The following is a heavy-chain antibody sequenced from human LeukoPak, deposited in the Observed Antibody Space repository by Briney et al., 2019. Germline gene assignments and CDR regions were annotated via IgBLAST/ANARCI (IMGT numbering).Heavy chain of an antibody. CDR2: ISGSGGST. CDR1: GFTFSIYA. CDR3: AKRRVSGSYYFDY. Sequence: GGSLRLSCAASGFTFSIYAMSWVRQAPGKGLEWVSAISGSGGSTYYADSVKGRFTISRDNSKNTLYLQMNSLGAEDTAVYYCAKRRVSGSYYFDYWGQGTLVTVSS. V-gene: IGHV3-23*01. D-gene: IGHD1-26*01. J-gene: IGHJ4*02.